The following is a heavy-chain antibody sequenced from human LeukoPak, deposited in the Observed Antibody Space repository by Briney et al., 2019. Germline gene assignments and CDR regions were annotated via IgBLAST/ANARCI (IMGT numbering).Heavy chain of an antibody. CDR1: GGSISSYY. V-gene: IGHV4-59*01. CDR3: AREVVVPAAITYYYYYYMDV. Sequence: SETLSLTCTVSGGSISSYYWSWIRQPPGKGLEWIGYIYYSGSTNYNPSLKSRVTISVDTSKNQFSLKLSSVTAADTAVYYCAREVVVPAAITYYYYYYMDVWVKGTTVTISS. D-gene: IGHD2-2*01. CDR2: IYYSGST. J-gene: IGHJ6*03.